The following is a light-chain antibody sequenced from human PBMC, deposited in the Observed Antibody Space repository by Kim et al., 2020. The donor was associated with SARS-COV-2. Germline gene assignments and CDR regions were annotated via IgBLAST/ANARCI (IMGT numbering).Light chain of an antibody. V-gene: IGLV1-47*01. J-gene: IGLJ2*01. Sequence: RVTIPCVRSVSDVGDTGADWYHHLPVTAPQLLISRDDPRPSGVPDRFSGSKSGTSASLAISGLRSEDEADYFCAAWDDSLSGHVVFGGGTQLTVL. CDR2: RDD. CDR1: VSDVGDTG. CDR3: AAWDDSLSGHVV.